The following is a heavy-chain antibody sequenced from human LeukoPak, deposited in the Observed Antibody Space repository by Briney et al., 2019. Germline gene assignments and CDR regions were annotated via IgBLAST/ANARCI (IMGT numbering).Heavy chain of an antibody. CDR1: GFTVSSNY. Sequence: GGSLRLSCAASGFTVSSNYMSWVRQAPGKGLEWVSVIYSGGSTYYADSVKGRFTISRHNSKNTLYLQMNSLRAEDTAVYYCARESRDYYDSSGYPYNWFDPWGQGTLVTVSS. CDR3: ARESRDYYDSSGYPYNWFDP. D-gene: IGHD3-22*01. J-gene: IGHJ5*02. CDR2: IYSGGST. V-gene: IGHV3-53*04.